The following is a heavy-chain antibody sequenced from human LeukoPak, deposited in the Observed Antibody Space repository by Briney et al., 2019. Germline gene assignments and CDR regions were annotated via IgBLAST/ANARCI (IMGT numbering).Heavy chain of an antibody. Sequence: HGEPLKTPCQGPGYRFPSYWIGWVRQIPGKGREWLGIIYPGVSTTRYSPSFQGQVPISADKSINTAYLQWSSLKASDTATYYCARLYTTLTGSIWGRFDPWGQGTLVTVYS. CDR3: ARLYTTLTGSIWGRFDP. D-gene: IGHD3-16*01. CDR2: IYPGVSTT. CDR1: GYRFPSYW. V-gene: IGHV5-51*01. J-gene: IGHJ5*02.